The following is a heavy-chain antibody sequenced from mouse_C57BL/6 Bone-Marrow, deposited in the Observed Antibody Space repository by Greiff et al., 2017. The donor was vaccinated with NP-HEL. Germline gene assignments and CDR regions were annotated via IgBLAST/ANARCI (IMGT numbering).Heavy chain of an antibody. CDR1: GYTFTSYW. Sequence: VQLQQPGAELVKPGASVKLSCKASGYTFTSYWMQWVKQRPGQGLEWIGEIDPSDSYTNYNPQFKGKATLTVDTSSSTAYMQLSSLTSEDSAVYYCAREGYYGSSYVVYAMDYWGQGTSVTVSS. D-gene: IGHD1-1*01. J-gene: IGHJ4*01. CDR2: IDPSDSYT. V-gene: IGHV1-50*01. CDR3: AREGYYGSSYVVYAMDY.